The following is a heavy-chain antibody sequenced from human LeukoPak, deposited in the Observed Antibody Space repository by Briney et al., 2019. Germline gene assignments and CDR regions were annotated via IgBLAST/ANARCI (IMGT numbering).Heavy chain of an antibody. V-gene: IGHV3-21*01. Sequence: LGGSLRLSCAASGFTFSSYNMNWVRQAPGKGLEWVSSITSGSSYIYYADSVKGRFTISRDNAKNSLYLQMNSLRAEDTAVYYCARDPYSGSYGNYYYYFMDVWGKGTTVTISS. CDR3: ARDPYSGSYGNYYYYFMDV. CDR1: GFTFSSYN. CDR2: ITSGSSYI. D-gene: IGHD1-26*01. J-gene: IGHJ6*03.